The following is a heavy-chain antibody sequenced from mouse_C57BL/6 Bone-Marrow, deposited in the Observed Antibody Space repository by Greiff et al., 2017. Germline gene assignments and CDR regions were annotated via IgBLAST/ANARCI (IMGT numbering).Heavy chain of an antibody. CDR1: GFTFSSYG. J-gene: IGHJ3*01. CDR2: ISSGGSYT. V-gene: IGHV5-6*01. Sequence: EVKLMESGGDLVKPGGSLKLSCAASGFTFSSYGMSWVRQTPDTRLEWVATISSGGSYTYYPDSVKGRFTISRDNAKNTLYLQMSSLKSEDTAMYYCARLQLGPWFAYWGQGTLVTVSA. D-gene: IGHD4-1*02. CDR3: ARLQLGPWFAY.